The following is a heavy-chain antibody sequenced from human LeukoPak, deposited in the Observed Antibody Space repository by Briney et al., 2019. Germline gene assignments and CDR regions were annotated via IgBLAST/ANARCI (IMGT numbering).Heavy chain of an antibody. CDR2: ISSSGSTI. CDR1: GFTFSDYY. CDR3: ARVLYSSSWYNYYYYYMDV. V-gene: IGHV3-11*04. D-gene: IGHD6-13*01. J-gene: IGHJ6*03. Sequence: GGSLRLSCAASGFTFSDYYMSCIRQAPGKGREWVSYISSSGSTIHYADPGKGQFTISRDNAKNSLYLQMSSLRAEDTAVYYCARVLYSSSWYNYYYYYMDVWGKGTTVTVSS.